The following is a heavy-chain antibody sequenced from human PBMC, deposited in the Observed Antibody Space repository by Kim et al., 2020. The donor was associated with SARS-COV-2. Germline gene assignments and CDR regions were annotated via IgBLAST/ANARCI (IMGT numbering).Heavy chain of an antibody. J-gene: IGHJ4*02. CDR3: ARDRQPYY. Sequence: GSTNYNPSLKSRVIISIDTSKNQFCLQLSSVTAADAAVYYCARDRQPYYWGQGTLVTVSS. D-gene: IGHD1-1*01. CDR2: GST. V-gene: IGHV4-34*01.